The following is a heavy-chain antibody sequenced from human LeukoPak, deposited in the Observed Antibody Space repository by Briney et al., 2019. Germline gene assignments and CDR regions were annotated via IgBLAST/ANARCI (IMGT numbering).Heavy chain of an antibody. CDR3: ARDLAWGAFDY. Sequence: GGSLRLSCAASGFTFSNHGMNWVRQAPGKGLEWLSGVSPPGGGTYYADSVKGRFAISRDDSKNTLSLQMNSLRVEDTAVYYCARDLAWGAFDYWGQGTLVTVSS. D-gene: IGHD7-27*01. CDR2: VSPPGGGT. V-gene: IGHV3-23*01. J-gene: IGHJ4*02. CDR1: GFTFSNHG.